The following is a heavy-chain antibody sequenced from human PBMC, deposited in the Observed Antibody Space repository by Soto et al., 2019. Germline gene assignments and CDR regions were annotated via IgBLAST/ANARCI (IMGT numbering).Heavy chain of an antibody. V-gene: IGHV3-23*01. Sequence: EVQLLESGGGLVQPGGSLRLSCAASGFTFSNYAMTWVRQAPGKGLEWVSAISGSGGSTYYADSVKGRFTISRDNSKNTLYLTMDSLRAEDTAVYYCANPPPTMESTIYYYYGMDVWGQGTTVTVSS. J-gene: IGHJ6*02. CDR1: GFTFSNYA. CDR3: ANPPPTMESTIYYYYGMDV. CDR2: ISGSGGST. D-gene: IGHD1-26*01.